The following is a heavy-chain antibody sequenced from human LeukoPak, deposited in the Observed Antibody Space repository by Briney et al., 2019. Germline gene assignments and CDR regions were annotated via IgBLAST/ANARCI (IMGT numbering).Heavy chain of an antibody. CDR2: INPSGGGT. J-gene: IGHJ6*03. CDR1: GYTFTSYY. CDR3: ASLAYCGGDCYSPYYYMDV. D-gene: IGHD2-21*02. Sequence: ASVKVSCKASGYTFTSYYMHWVRQAPGQGLEWMGIINPSGGGTSYAQKFQGRVTMTRDTSTSTVYMELSSLRSEDTAVYYCASLAYCGGDCYSPYYYMDVWGKGTTVTVSS. V-gene: IGHV1-46*01.